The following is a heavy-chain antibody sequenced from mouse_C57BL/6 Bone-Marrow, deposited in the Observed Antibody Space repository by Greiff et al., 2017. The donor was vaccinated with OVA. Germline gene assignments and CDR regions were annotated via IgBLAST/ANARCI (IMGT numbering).Heavy chain of an antibody. CDR1: GYAFSSYW. V-gene: IGHV1-80*01. CDR3: ATKGLDYYAMDY. CDR2: IYPGDGDT. J-gene: IGHJ4*01. Sequence: QVQLQQSGAELVKPGASVKISCKASGYAFSSYWMNWVKQRPGKGLEWIGQIYPGDGDTNYNGKFKGKATLTADKSSSTAYMQLSSLTSEDSAVYYCATKGLDYYAMDYWGQGTSVTVSS. D-gene: IGHD3-3*01.